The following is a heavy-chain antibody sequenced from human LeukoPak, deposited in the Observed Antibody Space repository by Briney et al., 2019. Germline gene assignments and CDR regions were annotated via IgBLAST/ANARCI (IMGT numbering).Heavy chain of an antibody. CDR2: ISSSSSYI. V-gene: IGHV3-21*01. CDR1: GFTFSSYS. CDR3: ARDRPYSGYDSPSDY. D-gene: IGHD5-12*01. J-gene: IGHJ4*02. Sequence: GGSLRLSCAASGFTFSSYSMNWVRQAPGKGLEWVSSISSSSSYIYYADSVKGRFTISRDNAKNSLYLQMNSLRAEDTAVYYCARDRPYSGYDSPSDYWGQGTLVTVSS.